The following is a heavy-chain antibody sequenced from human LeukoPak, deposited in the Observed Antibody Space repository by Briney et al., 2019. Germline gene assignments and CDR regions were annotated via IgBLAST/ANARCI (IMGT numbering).Heavy chain of an antibody. V-gene: IGHV5-51*01. D-gene: IGHD2-15*01. CDR3: AKRRKEVLQSPDWFDP. Sequence: GESLKISCKGSGFKFTDYWIGWVRQMPGNGLEWMGIISPGDSDTQYRPSFQGQVTISADKYISTVYLQWTRLKASDTALYYCAKRRKEVLQSPDWFDPWGQGTLVIVSS. J-gene: IGHJ5*02. CDR2: ISPGDSDT. CDR1: GFKFTDYW.